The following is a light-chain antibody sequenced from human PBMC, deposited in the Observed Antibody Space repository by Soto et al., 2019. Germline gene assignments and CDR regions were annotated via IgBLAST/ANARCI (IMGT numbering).Light chain of an antibody. Sequence: IQMTPSPSSMTASIGDRVTISCRASQGLRNDLGWYQQKPGKAPKLLIYAASSLQSGVPSRFSGSGSGTDFTLTISSLQPEDFATYYCLQDHNYPPTFGQGTKVDIK. V-gene: IGKV1-6*01. CDR3: LQDHNYPPT. J-gene: IGKJ1*01. CDR1: QGLRND. CDR2: AAS.